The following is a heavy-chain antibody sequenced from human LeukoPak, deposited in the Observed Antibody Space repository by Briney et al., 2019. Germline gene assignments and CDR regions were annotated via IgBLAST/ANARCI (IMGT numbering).Heavy chain of an antibody. D-gene: IGHD3-3*02. CDR2: ISGSGGST. V-gene: IGHV3-23*01. Sequence: GGSLRLSCAASGFTLSSYAMSWVRQAPGKGLEWVSAISGSGGSTYYADSVKGRFTISRDNSNNTVYLQMNSLRAEDTAVYYCARAPSNAHFDYWGQGTLVTVSS. CDR1: GFTLSSYA. J-gene: IGHJ4*02. CDR3: ARAPSNAHFDY.